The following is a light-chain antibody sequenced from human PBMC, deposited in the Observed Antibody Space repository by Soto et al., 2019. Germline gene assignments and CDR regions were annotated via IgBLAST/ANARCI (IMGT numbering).Light chain of an antibody. CDR3: QQYNKWPLT. J-gene: IGKJ2*01. CDR2: DAS. Sequence: EIGMTQSPANLSVSLGERATLSCRASQSASSNLAWYHQKPGQAPRLLIYDASARATDIPPRISGSGSGTEFTLTISSLQSEDFAIYYCQQYNKWPLTFGQGTKLEIK. V-gene: IGKV3-15*01. CDR1: QSASSN.